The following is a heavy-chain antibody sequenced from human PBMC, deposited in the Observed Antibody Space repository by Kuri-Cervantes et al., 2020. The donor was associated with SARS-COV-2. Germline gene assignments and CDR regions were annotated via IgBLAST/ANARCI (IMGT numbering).Heavy chain of an antibody. CDR2: INPSGGST. V-gene: IGHV1-46*01. D-gene: IGHD5-18*01. CDR1: GYTFTSYY. CDR3: ATTVLGYSYGYFDY. J-gene: IGHJ4*02. Sequence: ASVKVSCKASGYTFTSYYMHWVRQAPGQGLEWMGIINPSGGSTSYAQKFQGRVTMTRDTSTSTAYMELRSLRSDDAAVYYCATTVLGYSYGYFDYWGQGTLVTVSS.